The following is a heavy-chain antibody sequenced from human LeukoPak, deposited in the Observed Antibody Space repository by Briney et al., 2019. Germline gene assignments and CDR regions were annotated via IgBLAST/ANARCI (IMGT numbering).Heavy chain of an antibody. CDR2: ISSSGGTR. D-gene: IGHD6-19*01. CDR3: ATLTVASSFDY. CDR1: GFAFSVYE. V-gene: IGHV3-48*03. J-gene: IGHJ4*02. Sequence: GGSLRLSCAASGFAFSVYEMYWVRQAPGEGLEWVSYISSSGGTRYYADSVKGRFTISRDNAKNSLYLQMNSLRAEDTAVYYCATLTVASSFDYWGQGTLVTVSS.